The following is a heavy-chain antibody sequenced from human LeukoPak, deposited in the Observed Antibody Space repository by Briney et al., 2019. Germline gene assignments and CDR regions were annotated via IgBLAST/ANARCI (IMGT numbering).Heavy chain of an antibody. J-gene: IGHJ4*02. CDR2: INPNSDGT. D-gene: IGHD3-10*01. CDR1: GYTFTGYY. CDR3: ARERRFGEFFLFDY. Sequence: ASVKVSCKASGYTFTGYYIHWVRQAPGQGLEWMGRINPNSDGTNYAQKFQGRVTMTRDTSINTAYMELNRLRSDDTAVYYCARERRFGEFFLFDYWGLGTLVPVSS. V-gene: IGHV1-2*06.